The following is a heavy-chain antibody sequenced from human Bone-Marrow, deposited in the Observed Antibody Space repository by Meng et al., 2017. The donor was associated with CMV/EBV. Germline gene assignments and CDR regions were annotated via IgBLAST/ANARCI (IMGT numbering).Heavy chain of an antibody. CDR1: GYTFTSYG. J-gene: IGHJ3*02. D-gene: IGHD3-22*01. V-gene: IGHV1-2*02. CDR3: TRGGYYYDTADTFDI. CDR2: INPDRGDT. Sequence: SVKVSCKASGYTFTSYGISWVRQAPGQGLEWMGWINPDRGDTNYVEKFQGRVTVTRDTSIGTVFMELSSLTSDDTAMYYCTRGGYYYDTADTFDIWGQGTLVTVSS.